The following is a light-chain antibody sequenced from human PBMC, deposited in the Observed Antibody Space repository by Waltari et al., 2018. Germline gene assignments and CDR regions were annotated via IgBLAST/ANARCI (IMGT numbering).Light chain of an antibody. Sequence: DIQMTQSPSSLSASVGDRVTLTCRASQAISDSLAWFQQKPGRAPKSLIYAASNLQDGVPSKFSGSESGTDFTLTISSLQPEDFATYYCQQYKSVPLTFGGGTKVEI. CDR1: QAISDS. J-gene: IGKJ4*01. CDR2: AAS. V-gene: IGKV1-16*02. CDR3: QQYKSVPLT.